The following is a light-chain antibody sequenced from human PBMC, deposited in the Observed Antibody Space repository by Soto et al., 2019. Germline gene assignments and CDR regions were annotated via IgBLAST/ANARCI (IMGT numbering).Light chain of an antibody. Sequence: ETVLTQSPGTVSLSPGERATLSCTTSQNVRSNYLAWYQQKPGQAPRLLIYGVFNSATGIPDRFSASGSGTDFTLTISGLEPEDSAVYYCQHYDCSPRTFGQGTKLEIK. CDR1: QNVRSNY. J-gene: IGKJ2*01. CDR3: QHYDCSPRT. V-gene: IGKV3-20*01. CDR2: GVF.